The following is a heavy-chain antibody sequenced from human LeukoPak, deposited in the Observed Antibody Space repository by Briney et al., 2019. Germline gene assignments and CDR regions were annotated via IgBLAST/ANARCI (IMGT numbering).Heavy chain of an antibody. D-gene: IGHD2-21*02. Sequence: AGSLRLYCAASGFTFSSYSMNRVRQAQGKGLEWVSFISISTSYIYYADSVKGRFTISRDNATNSLYLQMNSLRAEDTAVYYCASLPRLCGGDCYFAFDYWGQGTLVTVSS. CDR2: ISISTSYI. CDR1: GFTFSSYS. J-gene: IGHJ4*02. CDR3: ASLPRLCGGDCYFAFDY. V-gene: IGHV3-21*01.